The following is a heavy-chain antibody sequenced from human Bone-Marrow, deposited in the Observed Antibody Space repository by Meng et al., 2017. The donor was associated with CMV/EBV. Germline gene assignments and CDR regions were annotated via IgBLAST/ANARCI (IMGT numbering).Heavy chain of an antibody. Sequence: SLKISCAASGFTFDDYAMHWVRQAPGKGLEWVSGISWNSGSIGYADSVKGRFTISRDNAKNSLYLQMNSLRAEDTAVYYCVRGSGHTVDYWGQGGLVTVSS. CDR2: ISWNSGSI. CDR3: VRGSGHTVDY. J-gene: IGHJ4*02. D-gene: IGHD3-16*01. CDR1: GFTFDDYA. V-gene: IGHV3-9*01.